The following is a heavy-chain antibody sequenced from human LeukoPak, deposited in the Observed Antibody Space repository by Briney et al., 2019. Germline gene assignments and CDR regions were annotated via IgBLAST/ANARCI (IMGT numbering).Heavy chain of an antibody. CDR2: IYSGGST. Sequence: GGSLRLSCAASGFTFNDHYIDWVRQAPGKGLEWVSVIYSGGSTYYADSVNGRFTVSRDNAKNSLYLQMNSLRAEDTAIYYCARDNYSGSRYLDLWGQGTLVTVSS. D-gene: IGHD1-26*01. CDR3: ARDNYSGSRYLDL. CDR1: GFTFNDHY. V-gene: IGHV3-66*01. J-gene: IGHJ4*01.